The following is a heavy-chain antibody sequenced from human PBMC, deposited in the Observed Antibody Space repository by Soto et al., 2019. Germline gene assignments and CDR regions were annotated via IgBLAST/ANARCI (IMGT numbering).Heavy chain of an antibody. Sequence: PGGSLRLSCAASGFTFSSYGMHWVRQAPGKGLEWVAVISYDGSNKYYADSVKGRFTISRDNSKNTLYLQMNSLRAEDTAVYYCAKDPYSSGWAPLDYWGQGTLVTVSS. J-gene: IGHJ4*02. CDR3: AKDPYSSGWAPLDY. CDR2: ISYDGSNK. V-gene: IGHV3-30*18. CDR1: GFTFSSYG. D-gene: IGHD6-19*01.